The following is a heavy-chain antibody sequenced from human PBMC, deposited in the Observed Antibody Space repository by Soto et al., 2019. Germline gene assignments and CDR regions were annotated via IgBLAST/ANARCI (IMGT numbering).Heavy chain of an antibody. D-gene: IGHD3-9*01. J-gene: IGHJ4*02. CDR3: ARDHDIPSSFGY. CDR1: GGTFSSYA. CDR2: IIPIFGTA. V-gene: IGHV1-69*13. Sequence: ASVKVSCKASGGTFSSYAISWVRQAPGQGLEWMGGIIPIFGTANYAQKFQGRVTITADESTSTAYMELSSLRSEDTAVYYCARDHDIPSSFGYWGQGTLVTVSS.